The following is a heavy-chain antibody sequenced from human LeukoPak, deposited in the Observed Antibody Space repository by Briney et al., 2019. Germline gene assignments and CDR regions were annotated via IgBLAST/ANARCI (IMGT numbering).Heavy chain of an antibody. J-gene: IGHJ4*02. V-gene: IGHV3-53*01. CDR3: ARAPMFYGSGSYADY. Sequence: GGSLRLSCAASGFTVSSNYMSWVRQAPGKGLEWVSVIYSGGSTYYADSVKGRFTISRDNSKNTLYLQMNRLRAEDTAVYYCARAPMFYGSGSYADYWGQGTLVTVSS. CDR2: IYSGGST. D-gene: IGHD3-10*01. CDR1: GFTVSSNY.